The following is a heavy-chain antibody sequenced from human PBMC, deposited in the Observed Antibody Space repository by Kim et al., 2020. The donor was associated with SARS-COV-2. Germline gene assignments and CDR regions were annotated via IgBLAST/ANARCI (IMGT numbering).Heavy chain of an antibody. CDR3: ARDSRYCSGGSCYSGWFDP. D-gene: IGHD2-15*01. CDR2: THYRSKWYN. CDR1: GDSVSSNSAA. V-gene: IGHV6-1*01. Sequence: SQTLSLTCAISGDSVSSNSAAWNWIRQSPSRGLEWLGRTHYRSKWYNDYAVSVKSRIIINPDTSKNQFSLQLNSVTPEDTAVYYCARDSRYCSGGSCYSGWFDPWGQGTLVTVSS. J-gene: IGHJ5*02.